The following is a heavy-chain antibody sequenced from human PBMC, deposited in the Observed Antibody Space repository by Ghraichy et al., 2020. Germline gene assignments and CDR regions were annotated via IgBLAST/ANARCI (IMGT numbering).Heavy chain of an antibody. Sequence: SGPTLVKPTQTLTLTCTFSGFSLSTSGMCVSWIRQPQGKALEWLALIDWDDDKYYSTSLKTRLTISKDTSKNQVVLTMTNMDPGDTATYYCARTIAAAGRRGAFDFWGQGTMVTVSS. J-gene: IGHJ3*01. CDR2: IDWDDDK. CDR1: GFSLSTSGMC. CDR3: ARTIAAAGRRGAFDF. V-gene: IGHV2-70*01. D-gene: IGHD6-13*01.